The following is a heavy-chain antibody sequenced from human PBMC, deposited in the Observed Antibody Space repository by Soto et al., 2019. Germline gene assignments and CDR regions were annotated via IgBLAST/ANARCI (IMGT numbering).Heavy chain of an antibody. D-gene: IGHD3-10*01. V-gene: IGHV3-48*02. Sequence: GGSLRLSCAASGFTFSSYSMNWVRQAPGKGLEWVSYISSSSSTIYYADSVKGRFTISRDNAKNSLYLQMNSLRDEDTAVYYCARDITMVRGGRTVNYYYGMDVWGQGTTVTVSS. CDR1: GFTFSSYS. CDR2: ISSSSSTI. CDR3: ARDITMVRGGRTVNYYYGMDV. J-gene: IGHJ6*02.